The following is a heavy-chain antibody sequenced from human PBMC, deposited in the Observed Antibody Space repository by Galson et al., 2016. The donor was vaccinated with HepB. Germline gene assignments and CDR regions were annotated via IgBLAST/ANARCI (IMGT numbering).Heavy chain of an antibody. J-gene: IGHJ4*02. D-gene: IGHD6-19*01. CDR2: INRDGSVT. CDR3: ARDRTTGGSSAWYDALDY. Sequence: SLRLSCAASGFTFSSYGMHWVRQAPGKGLEWVANINRDGSVTHYVDSVEGRFTISRDNAKNSLFLQMNSLRVEDTAVYYCARDRTTGGSSAWYDALDYWGPGTPVTISS. V-gene: IGHV3-7*01. CDR1: GFTFSSYG.